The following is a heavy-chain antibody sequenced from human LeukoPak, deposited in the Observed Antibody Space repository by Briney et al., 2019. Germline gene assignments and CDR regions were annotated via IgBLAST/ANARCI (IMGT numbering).Heavy chain of an antibody. V-gene: IGHV3-11*04. CDR2: ISSSGSTI. J-gene: IGHJ6*03. Sequence: GGSLRLSCAASGFTFSDYYMSWIRQAPGKGLEWVSYISSSGSTIYYADSVKGRFTISRDNAKNSLYLQMNSLRAEDTAVYYCARVSPENSGYDYYYYYYMDVWGKGTTVTVSS. CDR1: GFTFSDYY. D-gene: IGHD5-12*01. CDR3: ARVSPENSGYDYYYYYYMDV.